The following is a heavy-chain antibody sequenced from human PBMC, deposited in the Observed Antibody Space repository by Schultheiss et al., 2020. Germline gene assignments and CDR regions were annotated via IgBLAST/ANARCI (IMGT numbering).Heavy chain of an antibody. CDR3: AKDLGLGSGSLNWYFDL. CDR2: ISYDGSNK. V-gene: IGHV3-30*18. D-gene: IGHD1-26*01. J-gene: IGHJ2*01. CDR1: GITFSSYA. Sequence: GESLKISCAASGITFSSYAMSWVRQAPGKGLEWVAVISYDGSNKYYADSVKGRFTISRDNSKNTLYLQMNSLRAEDTAVYYCAKDLGLGSGSLNWYFDLWGRGTLVNVYS.